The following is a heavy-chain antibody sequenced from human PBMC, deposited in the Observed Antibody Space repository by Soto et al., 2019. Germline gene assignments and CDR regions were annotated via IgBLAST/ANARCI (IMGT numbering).Heavy chain of an antibody. CDR1: GFTFSSYA. D-gene: IGHD3-10*01. V-gene: IGHV3-23*01. J-gene: IGHJ6*02. CDR3: ARDRITMVRGRYYYYGMDV. Sequence: EVQLLESGGGLVQPGGSLRLSCAASGFTFSSYAMSWVRQAPGKGLEWVSAISGSGGSTYYADSVKGRFTISRDNSKNTLYLQMNSLRAEDTAVYYCARDRITMVRGRYYYYGMDVWGQGTTVTVSS. CDR2: ISGSGGST.